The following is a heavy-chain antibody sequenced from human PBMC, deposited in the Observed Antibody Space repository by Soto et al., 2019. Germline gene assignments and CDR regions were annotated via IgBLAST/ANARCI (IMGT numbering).Heavy chain of an antibody. J-gene: IGHJ6*02. D-gene: IGHD6-13*01. CDR3: ARVSAGHYNYGMDV. V-gene: IGHV1-8*01. Sequence: ASVKVSCKASGYTFTSYDINWVRQATGQGLEWMGWMNPNSGNTGYAQKIQGRVTMTTNTSISTAYIELRSLRSDDTAVYYCARVSAGHYNYGMDVWGQGTTVTVSS. CDR2: MNPNSGNT. CDR1: GYTFTSYD.